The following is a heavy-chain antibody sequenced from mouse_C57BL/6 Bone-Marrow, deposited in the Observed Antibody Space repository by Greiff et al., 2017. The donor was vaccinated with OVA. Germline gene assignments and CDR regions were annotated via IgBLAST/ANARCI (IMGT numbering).Heavy chain of an antibody. D-gene: IGHD1-1*01. CDR1: GYTFTSYW. CDR3: ARMGAITTVVGVDY. V-gene: IGHV1-55*01. J-gene: IGHJ4*01. Sequence: VQLQQPGAELVKPGASVKMSCKASGYTFTSYWITWVKPRPGQGLEWIGDIYPGSGSTNYNEKFKSKATLTVDTSSSTAYMQLSSLTSEDSAVYDCARMGAITTVVGVDYWGQGTSVTVSS. CDR2: IYPGSGST.